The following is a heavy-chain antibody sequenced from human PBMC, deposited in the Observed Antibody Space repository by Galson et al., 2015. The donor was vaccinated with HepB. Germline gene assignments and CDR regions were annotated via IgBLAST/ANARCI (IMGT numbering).Heavy chain of an antibody. CDR1: GYTFTGYY. V-gene: IGHV1-2*06. D-gene: IGHD6-13*01. CDR3: ARDGPYSSSPTQLTG. J-gene: IGHJ4*02. CDR2: INPNSGGT. Sequence: SVKVSCKASGYTFTGYYMHWVRQAPGQGLEWMGRINPNSGGTNYAQKFQGRVTMTRDTSISTAYMELSRLRSDDTAVYYCARDGPYSSSPTQLTGWGQGTLVTVSS.